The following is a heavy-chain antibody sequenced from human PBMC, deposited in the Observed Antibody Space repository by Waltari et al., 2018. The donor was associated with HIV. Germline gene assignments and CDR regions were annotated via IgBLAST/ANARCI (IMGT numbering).Heavy chain of an antibody. CDR3: VKLRNQGTLLAAGGVVFEH. CDR1: GFNFGGFG. V-gene: IGHV3-43D*04. Sequence: EVRLVASGGRVARPGESFRLYCAASGFNFGGFGMAWVRRVPGKGLQWGSRTTWDNEVTHHADSVRGRFGISKDNDKKLFSLYMGRVREADSGTYFCVKLRNQGTLLAAGGVVFEHWGRGTVVTVSS. J-gene: IGHJ4*02. D-gene: IGHD2-21*01. CDR2: TTWDNEVT.